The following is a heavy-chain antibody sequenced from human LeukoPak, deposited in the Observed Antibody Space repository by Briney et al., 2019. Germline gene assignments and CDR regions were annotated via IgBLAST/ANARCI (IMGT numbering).Heavy chain of an antibody. CDR2: ISSSSSYI. J-gene: IGHJ4*02. CDR3: ARAKYRLLWESAFDY. V-gene: IGHV3-21*01. D-gene: IGHD2-2*01. CDR1: GFTFSSYS. Sequence: PGGSLRLSCGASGFTFSSYSMNWVRQAPGKGLEWVSSISSSSSYIYYADSVKGRFTISRDHAKNSLYLQMNSLRAEDTAVYYCARAKYRLLWESAFDYWGQGTLVTVSS.